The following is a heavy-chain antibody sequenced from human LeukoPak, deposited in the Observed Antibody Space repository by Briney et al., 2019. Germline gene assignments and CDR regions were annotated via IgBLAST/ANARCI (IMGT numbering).Heavy chain of an antibody. CDR2: INPNSGAT. V-gene: IGHV1-2*02. CDR1: GYTFTIYY. CDR3: ARNPPYCTSTSCYTDY. Sequence: GASVKVSCKASGYTFTIYYMHWVRQAPGQGLEWMGWINPNSGATSYAQRFQGRVTMTRDTSISTAYMELSGLTSDDTAVYYCARNPPYCTSTSCYTDYWGQGTLVTVSS. D-gene: IGHD2-2*02. J-gene: IGHJ4*02.